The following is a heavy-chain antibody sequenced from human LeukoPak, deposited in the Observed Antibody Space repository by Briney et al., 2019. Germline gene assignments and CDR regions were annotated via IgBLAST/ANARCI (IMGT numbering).Heavy chain of an antibody. D-gene: IGHD2-15*01. V-gene: IGHV4-31*03. Sequence: PSQTLSLTCTVSGGSISSGGYYWSWIRQHPGKGLEWIGYIYYSGSTYYNPSLKSRVTISVDTSKNQFSLKLSSVTAADTAIYYCASEAFCVGSSCYLHRVASWGPGTPVTVSS. CDR1: GGSISSGGYY. J-gene: IGHJ4*02. CDR3: ASEAFCVGSSCYLHRVAS. CDR2: IYYSGST.